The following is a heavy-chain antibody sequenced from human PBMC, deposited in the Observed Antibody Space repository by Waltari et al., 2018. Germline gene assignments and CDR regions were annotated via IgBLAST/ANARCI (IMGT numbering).Heavy chain of an antibody. J-gene: IGHJ4*02. CDR1: GFTSHNYW. V-gene: IGHV3-7*01. D-gene: IGHD3-9*01. CDR2: INPDGSQK. CDR3: AAWGPRYL. Sequence: DVQLVESGGGLVQPGGSLRLSCEASGFTSHNYWMNWVRQSPGKGLEWVANINPDGSQKFYVDSMEGRFTISRDNAKNSVYLQMNNLRAEDTAVYYCAAWGPRYLWGQGSQVIVSS.